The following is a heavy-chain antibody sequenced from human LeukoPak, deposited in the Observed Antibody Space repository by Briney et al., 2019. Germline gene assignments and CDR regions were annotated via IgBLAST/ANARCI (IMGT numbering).Heavy chain of an antibody. J-gene: IGHJ6*03. Sequence: TSETLSLTCAGYGGTFSGYYWTWIRQTPEKGLEWIGEMNPSGSTSYNPSLKSRVTISVDTSKNQFSLKLSSVTAADTAVYYCARGRQDVTMIVVVMTAVSYYLDVWGKGTTVTVS. D-gene: IGHD3-22*01. CDR3: ARGRQDVTMIVVVMTAVSYYLDV. CDR2: MNPSGST. V-gene: IGHV4-34*01. CDR1: GGTFSGYY.